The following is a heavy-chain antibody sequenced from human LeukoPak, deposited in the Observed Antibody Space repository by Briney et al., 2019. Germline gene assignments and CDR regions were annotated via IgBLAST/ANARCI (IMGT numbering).Heavy chain of an antibody. J-gene: IGHJ4*02. D-gene: IGHD3-16*01. V-gene: IGHV3-30*02. CDR2: IRYDGNNK. CDR1: GFTFSTYG. CDR3: AKNGPDYIWGNYLDY. Sequence: PGGSLRLSCAASGFTFSTYGMHWVRQAPGKGLEWVAFIRYDGNNKYYADSVKGRFTISRDNSENMLYLEMKSLRPEDTVVYYCAKNGPDYIWGNYLDYWGQGTLVTVSS.